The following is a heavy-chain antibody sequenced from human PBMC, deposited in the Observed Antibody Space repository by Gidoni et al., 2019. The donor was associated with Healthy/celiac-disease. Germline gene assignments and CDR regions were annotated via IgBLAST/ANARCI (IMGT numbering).Heavy chain of an antibody. V-gene: IGHV1-3*01. CDR3: ARIIRGRGGNSGTTYYFDY. Sequence: QVQLVQSGAEVKKPGASVKLSFTASGYSFTQYAIHWVRQAPGQRLEWMGWINAVNHKTKYSQKFQGRVTITKEKSASTAYMELRSLTFEDTAVYYCARIIRGRGGNSGTTYYFDYWGQGTLVTVSS. J-gene: IGHJ4*02. CDR1: GYSFTQYA. CDR2: INAVNHKT. D-gene: IGHD2-21*02.